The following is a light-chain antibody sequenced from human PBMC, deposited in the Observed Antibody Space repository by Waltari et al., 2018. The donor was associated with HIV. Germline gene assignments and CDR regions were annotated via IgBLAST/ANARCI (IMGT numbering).Light chain of an antibody. Sequence: QSLLTQPPSVSGAPGPRVTIYCTGSSSNIGAGYAVQWYHQVPGTAPKLVIYANNNRASGVPDRFSGSKFGPAASLAITGLQAEDEGTYYCQSYDSGSSGSVFGGGTKLTVL. CDR1: SSNIGAGYA. CDR3: QSYDSGSSGSV. J-gene: IGLJ2*01. CDR2: ANN. V-gene: IGLV1-40*01.